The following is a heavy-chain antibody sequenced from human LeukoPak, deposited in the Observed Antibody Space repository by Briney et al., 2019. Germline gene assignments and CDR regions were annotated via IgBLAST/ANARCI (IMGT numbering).Heavy chain of an antibody. CDR1: GGSISSYY. Sequence: SETLSLTCTVSGGSISSYYWSWIRQPPGKGLEWIGYIYYSGSTTYNPSLKSRVTMSVDTSRNQFSLRLRSVTAADTAVYYCARGEYCSSSTCYRNAFDIWGQGTVVTVSS. CDR3: ARGEYCSSSTCYRNAFDI. V-gene: IGHV4-59*01. D-gene: IGHD2-2*01. J-gene: IGHJ3*02. CDR2: IYYSGST.